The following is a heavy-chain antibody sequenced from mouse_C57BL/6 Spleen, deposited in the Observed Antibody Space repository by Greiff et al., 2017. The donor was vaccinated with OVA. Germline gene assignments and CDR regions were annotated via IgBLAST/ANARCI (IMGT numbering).Heavy chain of an antibody. CDR1: GFTITDYY. CDR3: ARGGYYYDDVGMDY. J-gene: IGHJ4*01. CDR2: IDPEDGDT. V-gene: IGHV14-2*01. Sequence: VQLQESGAELVKPGASVKLSCTASGFTITDYYMHWVKQRTEQGLEWIGRIDPEDGDTTYAPKFPGKATITADTSYNTAYLQLSSLTSEDTAVDYGARGGYYYDDVGMDYWGQGTSVTVSS. D-gene: IGHD2-4*01.